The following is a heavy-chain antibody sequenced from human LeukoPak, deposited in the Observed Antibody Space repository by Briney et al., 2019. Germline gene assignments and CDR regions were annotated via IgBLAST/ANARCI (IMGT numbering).Heavy chain of an antibody. CDR2: IYYSGST. J-gene: IGHJ4*02. Sequence: PSETLSLTCTVSGGSISSSSYYWGWIRQPPGKGLEWIGSIYYSGSTYYNPSLKSRVTISVDTSKNQFSLKLSSVTAADTAVYYCARDVRYSSGWYFIFGTAGGQGTLVTVSS. D-gene: IGHD6-19*01. CDR1: GGSISSSSYY. CDR3: ARDVRYSSGWYFIFGTA. V-gene: IGHV4-39*07.